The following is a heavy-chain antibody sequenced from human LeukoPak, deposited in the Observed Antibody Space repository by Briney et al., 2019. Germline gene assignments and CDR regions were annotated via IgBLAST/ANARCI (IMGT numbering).Heavy chain of an antibody. Sequence: PGGSLRLSCAASGVTFSSYWMSWVRQAPGKGLEWVANIKQDGSEKYYVDSVKGRFTISRDNAKNSLYLQMNSLRAEDTAVYYCARVRFLEWGSLDYWGQGTLVTVSS. D-gene: IGHD3-3*01. CDR3: ARVRFLEWGSLDY. V-gene: IGHV3-7*01. J-gene: IGHJ4*02. CDR2: IKQDGSEK. CDR1: GVTFSSYW.